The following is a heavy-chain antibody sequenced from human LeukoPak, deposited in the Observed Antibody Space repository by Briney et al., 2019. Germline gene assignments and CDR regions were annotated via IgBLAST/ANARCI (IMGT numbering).Heavy chain of an antibody. CDR3: AREPMITFGARRYFDY. CDR1: GYALTGTY. J-gene: IGHJ4*02. D-gene: IGHD3-16*01. CDR2: INPNSGGT. V-gene: IGHV1-2*02. Sequence: APVKVSCRAFGYALTGTYMHWVPQAPGQGLEWMGWINPNSGGTNYAQKFQGRVTMTRDTSISTAYMELSSLRSDDTAVYYCAREPMITFGARRYFDYWGQGTLVTVSS.